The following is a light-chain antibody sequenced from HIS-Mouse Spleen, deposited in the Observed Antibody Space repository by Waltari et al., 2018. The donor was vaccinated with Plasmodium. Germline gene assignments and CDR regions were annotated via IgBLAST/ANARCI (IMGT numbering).Light chain of an antibody. CDR3: GTWDSSLSAGVV. Sequence: QSVLTQPPSVSAAPGQTVTISCSGSSSNIGHTYVSWYQQLPGTAPKLLIYDNNKRPSGIPDRFSGSKSGTSATLGITGLQTGDEADYYCGTWDSSLSAGVVFGGGTKLTVL. V-gene: IGLV1-51*01. CDR1: SSNIGHTY. J-gene: IGLJ2*01. CDR2: DNN.